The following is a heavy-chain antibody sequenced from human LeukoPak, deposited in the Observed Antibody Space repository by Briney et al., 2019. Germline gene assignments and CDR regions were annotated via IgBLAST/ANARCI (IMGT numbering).Heavy chain of an antibody. J-gene: IGHJ5*02. D-gene: IGHD2-2*01. CDR1: GYTFTSYY. V-gene: IGHV1-46*01. Sequence: ASVKVSCKASGYTFTSYYMHWVRQAPGQGLEWMGIINPSGGSTSYAQKFQGRVTMTRDTSTSTVYMELSSLRSEDTAVYYCARGGVPAAIEKNWFDPWGPGTLVTVSS. CDR2: INPSGGST. CDR3: ARGGVPAAIEKNWFDP.